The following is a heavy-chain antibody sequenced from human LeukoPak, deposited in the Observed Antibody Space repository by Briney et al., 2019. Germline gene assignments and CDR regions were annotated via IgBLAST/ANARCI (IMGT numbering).Heavy chain of an antibody. CDR3: AREWLQSGFDY. D-gene: IGHD5-24*01. V-gene: IGHV3-7*01. CDR1: GFTFSGNA. Sequence: GGPLSFPCEALGFTFSGNAMTWVRKAQGKGLKWVANIKQDGSEKYYVDSVRGRFTISRDNAKNSLYLQMNSLRAEDTAVYYCAREWLQSGFDYWGQGTLVTVSS. J-gene: IGHJ4*02. CDR2: IKQDGSEK.